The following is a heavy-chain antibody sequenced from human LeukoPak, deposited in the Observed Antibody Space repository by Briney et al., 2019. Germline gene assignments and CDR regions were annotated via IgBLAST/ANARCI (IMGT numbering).Heavy chain of an antibody. CDR3: ARGEIVVVPAAHTGDY. J-gene: IGHJ4*02. CDR1: GYTFTGYY. V-gene: IGHV1-2*02. Sequence: ASAKVSCKASGYTFTGYYMHWVRQAPGQGLEWMGWINPNSGGTNYAQKFQGRVTMTRDTSISTAYMELSRLRSDDTAVYYCARGEIVVVPAAHTGDYWGQGTLVTVSS. D-gene: IGHD2-2*01. CDR2: INPNSGGT.